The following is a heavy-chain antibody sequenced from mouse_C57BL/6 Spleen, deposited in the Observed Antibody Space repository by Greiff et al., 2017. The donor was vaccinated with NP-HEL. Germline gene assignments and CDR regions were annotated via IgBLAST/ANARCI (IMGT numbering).Heavy chain of an antibody. J-gene: IGHJ4*01. CDR1: GYTFTDYY. D-gene: IGHD2-1*01. Sequence: EVQLQQSGPELVKPGASVKISCKASGYTFTDYYMNWVKQSHGKSLEWIGDINPNNGGTSYNQKFKGKATLTVDKSSSTAYMELRSLTSEDSAVYYCARSGGGYYGNYPYAMDYWGQGTSVTVSS. CDR2: INPNNGGT. V-gene: IGHV1-26*01. CDR3: ARSGGGYYGNYPYAMDY.